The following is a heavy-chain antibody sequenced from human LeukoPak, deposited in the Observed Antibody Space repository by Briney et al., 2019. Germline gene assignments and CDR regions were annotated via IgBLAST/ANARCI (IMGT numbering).Heavy chain of an antibody. CDR3: VSFYETY. Sequence: GGSRRLSCAASGFTFSDYWMSWVRQAPGKELEWVANIKQDGSEKYYVDSVKGRFTISKDNAKNTVYLQMNSLRAEDTAVYYCVSFYETYWGRGTLVTVSS. CDR1: GFTFSDYW. D-gene: IGHD2/OR15-2a*01. CDR2: IKQDGSEK. J-gene: IGHJ4*02. V-gene: IGHV3-7*01.